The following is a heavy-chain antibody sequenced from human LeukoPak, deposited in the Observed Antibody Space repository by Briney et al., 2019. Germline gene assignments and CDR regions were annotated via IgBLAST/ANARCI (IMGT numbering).Heavy chain of an antibody. J-gene: IGHJ4*02. V-gene: IGHV3-30*02. CDR3: AKTPSGSGWFHY. CDR1: GYTFSSHG. CDR2: IRYDGSGE. Sequence: PGGSLRLSCAASGYTFSSHGMHWVRQAPTKRLGWVAFIRYDGSGESYVDSVKGRFTISRDNSKNTLYLQISSLRAEDTAVYYCAKTPSGSGWFHYWGQGTLVTVSS. D-gene: IGHD6-19*01.